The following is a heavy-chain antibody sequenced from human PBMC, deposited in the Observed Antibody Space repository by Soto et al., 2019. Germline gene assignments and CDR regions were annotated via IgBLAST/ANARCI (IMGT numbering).Heavy chain of an antibody. CDR3: ERLGSSGDPFAF. D-gene: IGHD2-15*01. V-gene: IGHV3-64*01. CDR2: ISSNGGST. Sequence: GGALRLSCAASGFTFSSYAMHWVRQAPGKGLEYVSAISSNGGSTYYANSVKGRFTISRDNSKNTLYLQMGSLRAEDMAVYYCERLGSSGDPFAFWGQGTSVPVSS. CDR1: GFTFSSYA. J-gene: IGHJ1*01.